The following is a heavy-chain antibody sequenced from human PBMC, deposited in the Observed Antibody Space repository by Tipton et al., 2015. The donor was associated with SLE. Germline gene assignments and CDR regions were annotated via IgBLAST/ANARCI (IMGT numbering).Heavy chain of an antibody. CDR1: GFIFRNYD. D-gene: IGHD6-19*01. CDR2: IGYTGDT. J-gene: IGHJ5*02. CDR3: ARVEAGTYEDL. V-gene: IGHV3-13*01. Sequence: SLRLSCVASGFIFRNYDMHWVRQATGKGLEWVSAIGYTGDTYYPDSVKGRFTVSRENAKNSLYLQMNSLRAGDTAVYYCARVEAGTYEDLWGRGTLVTVSS.